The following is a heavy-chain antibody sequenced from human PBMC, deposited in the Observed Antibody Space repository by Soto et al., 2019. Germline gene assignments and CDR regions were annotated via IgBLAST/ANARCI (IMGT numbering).Heavy chain of an antibody. D-gene: IGHD6-13*01. V-gene: IGHV1-69*04. CDR1: GGTFSSYT. CDR2: IIPILGIA. Sequence: ASVKVSCKASGGTFSSYTISWVRQAPGQGLEWMGRIIPILGIANYAQKFQGRVTITADKSTSTAYMELSSLRSEDTAVYYCARDQHSSSWYVYWGQGTLVTVSS. J-gene: IGHJ4*02. CDR3: ARDQHSSSWYVY.